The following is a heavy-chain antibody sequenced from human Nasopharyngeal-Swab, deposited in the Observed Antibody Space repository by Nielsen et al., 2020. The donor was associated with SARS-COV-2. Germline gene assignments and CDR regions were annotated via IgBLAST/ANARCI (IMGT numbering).Heavy chain of an antibody. Sequence: WIRQPPGKGLEWVSSISGSGGNEYYAESVKGWFTISRDNSKNTLYLQMNSLRAEDTAIYYCAKDRDDYGDYWGSETFHFDHWGQGTLVTVSS. D-gene: IGHD4-17*01. J-gene: IGHJ4*02. CDR3: AKDRDDYGDYWGSETFHFDH. CDR2: ISGSGGNE. V-gene: IGHV3-23*01.